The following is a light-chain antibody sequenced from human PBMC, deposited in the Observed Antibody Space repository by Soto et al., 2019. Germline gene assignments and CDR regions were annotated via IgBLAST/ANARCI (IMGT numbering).Light chain of an antibody. J-gene: IGKJ1*01. CDR1: QSVSSSY. V-gene: IGKV3-20*01. CDR3: QQYDSPPQT. CDR2: DAS. Sequence: EIVLTQSPGTLSLSPGERATLSCRASQSVSSSYLAWYQQKPGQAPRLLMYDASSRASGLPDRFSGSGSGTDFTLTISRLEPEDFAVYYCQQYDSPPQTFGQGTKVEIK.